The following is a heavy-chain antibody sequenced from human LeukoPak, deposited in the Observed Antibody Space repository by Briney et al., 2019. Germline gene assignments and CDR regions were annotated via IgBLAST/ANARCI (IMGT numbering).Heavy chain of an antibody. V-gene: IGHV4-59*01. CDR3: ARGAGWWDY. Sequence: SETLSLTCTVSRGSISNSYWSWIRQPPGKGLEWIGYIYSSGSTNYNPSLKSRVTISVDTSKNQFSLTLTSVTAADTAVYYCARGAGWWDYWGQGTLVTVSS. CDR2: IYSSGST. D-gene: IGHD2-15*01. CDR1: RGSISNSY. J-gene: IGHJ4*02.